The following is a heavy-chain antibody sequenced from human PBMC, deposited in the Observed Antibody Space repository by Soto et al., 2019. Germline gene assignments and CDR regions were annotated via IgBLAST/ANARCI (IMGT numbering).Heavy chain of an antibody. Sequence: ASVKVSCKASGYTFTSYDINWVRQATGQGLEWMGWMNPNIGNTNYAQKFQGRVTITADNSTSTAYMELSSLRFEDTAVYYCAREYNNCSGGSCYKRGSWFDPWGQGTLVTVSS. CDR3: AREYNNCSGGSCYKRGSWFDP. V-gene: IGHV1-8*01. J-gene: IGHJ5*02. CDR2: MNPNIGNT. CDR1: GYTFTSYD. D-gene: IGHD2-15*01.